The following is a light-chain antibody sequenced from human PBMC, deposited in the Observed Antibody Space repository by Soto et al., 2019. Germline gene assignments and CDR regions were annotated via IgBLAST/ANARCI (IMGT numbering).Light chain of an antibody. CDR2: TTS. Sequence: DIQMTQSPSSLSASLGDVVTITCRASQSISYYLNWYQQKPGRAPRLLIYTTSSLQSGVPSKFSGSASGTDFTLTISSLQPEDFATYYCQQSYSTPWTFGQGTKVDI. V-gene: IGKV1-39*01. CDR3: QQSYSTPWT. CDR1: QSISYY. J-gene: IGKJ1*01.